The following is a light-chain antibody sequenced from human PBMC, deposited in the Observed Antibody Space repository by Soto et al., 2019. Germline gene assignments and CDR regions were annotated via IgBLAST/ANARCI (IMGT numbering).Light chain of an antibody. Sequence: DIQMTQSPSSVSASVGDRVTITCRSSEDISTWLAWYQQKPGKAPKLLIYTASNLQSGVPSRFSGSGSGTHFTLTISSLQPEDFATYYCQQHYNTPRTFGQGTKVDIK. CDR1: EDISTW. V-gene: IGKV1-12*01. CDR2: TAS. CDR3: QQHYNTPRT. J-gene: IGKJ1*01.